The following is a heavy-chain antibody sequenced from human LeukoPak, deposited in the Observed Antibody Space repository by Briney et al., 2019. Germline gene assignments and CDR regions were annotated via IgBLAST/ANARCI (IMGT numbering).Heavy chain of an antibody. V-gene: IGHV4-39*01. Sequence: SETLSLTCTVSGGSISSSSYYWGWIRQPPGKGLEWIGSIYYSGSTYYNPSLKSRVTISVDTSKNQFSLKLSSVTAADTAVYYCARHNGSEYSSSWYFFGALDGSGMDVWGQGTTVTVSS. CDR2: IYYSGST. CDR3: ARHNGSEYSSSWYFFGALDGSGMDV. CDR1: GGSISSSSYY. D-gene: IGHD6-13*01. J-gene: IGHJ6*02.